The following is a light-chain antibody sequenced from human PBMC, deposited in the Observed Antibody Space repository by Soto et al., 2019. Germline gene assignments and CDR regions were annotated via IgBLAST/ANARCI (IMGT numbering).Light chain of an antibody. CDR2: EVT. Sequence: QFVLTQPASVSGSPGQSITISCTGTSSDIGGYVYVSWYQQHPGKAPKLIIYEVTNRPSGVSNRFSGSKSGYTASLTISGLQPEDEADYYCSSFTSIKTWVFGGGTKLTVL. CDR3: SSFTSIKTWV. V-gene: IGLV2-14*01. CDR1: SSDIGGYVY. J-gene: IGLJ3*02.